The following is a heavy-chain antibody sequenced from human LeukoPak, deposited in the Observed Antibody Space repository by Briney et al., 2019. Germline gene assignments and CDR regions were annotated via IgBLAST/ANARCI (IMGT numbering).Heavy chain of an antibody. CDR2: IRSKANSYAT. CDR1: GFTFSGSA. CDR3: TSDGYSSSWYVGFDP. Sequence: GGSLKLSCEASGFTFSGSAMHWVRQASGKGLEWVGRIRSKANSYATAYAASVKGRFTISRDDSKNTAYLQMNSLKTEDTAVYYCTSDGYSSSWYVGFDPWGQGTLVTVSS. V-gene: IGHV3-73*01. J-gene: IGHJ5*02. D-gene: IGHD6-13*01.